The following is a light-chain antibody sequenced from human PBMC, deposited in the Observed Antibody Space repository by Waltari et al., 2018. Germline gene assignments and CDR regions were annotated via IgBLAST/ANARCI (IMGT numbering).Light chain of an antibody. CDR3: GAWDPSLTAFV. CDR1: SSNIGHEY. CDR2: DTY. V-gene: IGLV1-51*01. J-gene: IGLJ1*01. Sequence: SVLTQPPSVSATPGQKVTTSCSGSSSNIGHEYVYWYQKLPGTAPKPLVYDTYQRPSGIPDRFSGSKSGTSATLGITGLQTGDEAHYYCGAWDPSLTAFVFGTGTEVTVL.